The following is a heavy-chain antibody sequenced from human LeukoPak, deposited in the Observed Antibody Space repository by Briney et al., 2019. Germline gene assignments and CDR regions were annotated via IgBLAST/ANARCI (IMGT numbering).Heavy chain of an antibody. Sequence: SVKVSCKASGGTFSSYAISWVRQAPGQGLEWMGGIIPIFGTANYAQKFQGRVTITTDESTSTAYMGLSSLRSEDTAVYCCARGGGRHYDILTGYYSFDYWGQGTLVTVSS. CDR2: IIPIFGTA. CDR1: GGTFSSYA. J-gene: IGHJ4*02. CDR3: ARGGGRHYDILTGYYSFDY. V-gene: IGHV1-69*05. D-gene: IGHD3-9*01.